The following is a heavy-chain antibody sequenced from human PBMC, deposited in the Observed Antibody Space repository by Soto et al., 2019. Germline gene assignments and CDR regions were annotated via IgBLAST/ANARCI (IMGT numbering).Heavy chain of an antibody. V-gene: IGHV1-18*01. D-gene: IGHD2-15*01. CDR3: ARSEPIVDPYYFDY. Sequence: ASVKVSCKAAGYSFISHGISWVRQAPGRGLEWMGWISAYNGNTNYAQKFQGRVTMTTDTSTSTAYMELTSLRSDDTAVCYCARSEPIVDPYYFDYWGQGTLVTVSS. J-gene: IGHJ4*02. CDR1: GYSFISHG. CDR2: ISAYNGNT.